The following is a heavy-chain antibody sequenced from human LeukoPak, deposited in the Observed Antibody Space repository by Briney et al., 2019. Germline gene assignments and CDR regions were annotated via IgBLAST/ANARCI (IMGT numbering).Heavy chain of an antibody. CDR3: ARVKLDSSSAYYYYYYMDV. J-gene: IGHJ6*03. CDR2: IIPIFGTA. V-gene: IGHV1-69*05. Sequence: ASVKVSCKASGGTFSSYAISWVRQAPGQGLEWMGGIIPIFGTANYAQKFQGRVTITTDESTSTAHMELSSLRSEDTAVYYCARVKLDSSSAYYYYYYMDVWGKGTTVTVSS. CDR1: GGTFSSYA. D-gene: IGHD6-6*01.